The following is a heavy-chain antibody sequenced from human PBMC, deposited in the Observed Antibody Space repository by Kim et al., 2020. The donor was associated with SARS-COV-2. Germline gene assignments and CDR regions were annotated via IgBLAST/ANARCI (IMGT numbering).Heavy chain of an antibody. CDR1: GGSISSYY. D-gene: IGHD3-22*01. Sequence: SETLSLTCTVSGGSISSYYWSWIRQPAGKGLEWIGRIYTSGSTNYNPSLNSRVTMSVDTSKNQFSLKLSSVTAADTAVYYCARAFSYYYDSSGYYYYYYGMDVWGQGTTVTVSS. J-gene: IGHJ6*02. CDR2: IYTSGST. V-gene: IGHV4-4*07. CDR3: ARAFSYYYDSSGYYYYYYGMDV.